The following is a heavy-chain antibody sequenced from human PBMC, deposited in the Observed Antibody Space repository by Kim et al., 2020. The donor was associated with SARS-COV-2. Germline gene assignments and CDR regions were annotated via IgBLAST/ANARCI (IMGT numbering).Heavy chain of an antibody. D-gene: IGHD3-22*01. J-gene: IGHJ5*02. Sequence: SQVTISVDTSKNQFPLKLSSVTAADTAVYYCARPGYYYDSSGPLGWFDPWGQGTLVTVSS. CDR3: ARPGYYYDSSGPLGWFDP. V-gene: IGHV4-39*01.